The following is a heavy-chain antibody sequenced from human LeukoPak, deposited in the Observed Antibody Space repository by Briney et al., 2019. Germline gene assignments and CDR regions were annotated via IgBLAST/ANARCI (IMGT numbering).Heavy chain of an antibody. CDR3: ARRRRSYPLVGPTNYYYMDV. J-gene: IGHJ6*03. D-gene: IGHD1-26*01. CDR1: GFTFSSYS. V-gene: IGHV3-21*01. Sequence: GGSLRLSCAASGFTFSSYSMNWVRQAPGKGLEWVSSISSSSSYIYYADSVKGRFTISRDNAKNSLYLQMNSLRAEDTAVYYCARRRRSYPLVGPTNYYYMDVWGKGTTVTVSS. CDR2: ISSSSSYI.